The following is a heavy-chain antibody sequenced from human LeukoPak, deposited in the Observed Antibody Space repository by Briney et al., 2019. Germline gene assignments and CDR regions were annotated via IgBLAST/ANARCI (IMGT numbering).Heavy chain of an antibody. Sequence: SETLSLTCTVSGGSISSYYWSWIRQPPGKGLEWIGYIYYSGSTNYNPSLKSRVTISVDTSKNQFSLKLSSVTAADTAVYYCARRGYDSSSSGNFDYWGQGTLVTVSS. V-gene: IGHV4-59*08. D-gene: IGHD6-6*01. CDR2: IYYSGST. J-gene: IGHJ4*02. CDR1: GGSISSYY. CDR3: ARRGYDSSSSGNFDY.